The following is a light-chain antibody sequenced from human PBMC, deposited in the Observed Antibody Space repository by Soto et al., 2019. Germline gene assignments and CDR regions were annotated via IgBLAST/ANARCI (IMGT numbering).Light chain of an antibody. CDR2: GAS. CDR1: QSVSSN. V-gene: IGKV3-15*01. J-gene: IGKJ1*01. Sequence: EIVLTQSPATLSVSPGERATLSCRASQSVSSNLAWYQQQPGQAPGLLLYGASTRATGIPARFSGSRSWTEFTLTISSLQSEDFAVYYCQQYYNWPQTFGQGTKVEIK. CDR3: QQYYNWPQT.